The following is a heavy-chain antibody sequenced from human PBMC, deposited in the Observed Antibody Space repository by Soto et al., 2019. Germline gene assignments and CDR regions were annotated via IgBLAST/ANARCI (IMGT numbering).Heavy chain of an antibody. D-gene: IGHD3-22*01. CDR3: ARGAYYYDSSGYAAPDY. J-gene: IGHJ4*02. CDR2: ISYDGSNK. Sequence: PGGSLRLSCAASGVTFSSYAMHWVRHAPGKGLEWVAVISYDGSNKYYADSVKGRFTISIDNSKNTLYLQMNSLTAEDTAVYHCARGAYYYDSSGYAAPDYWGKGTL. V-gene: IGHV3-30-3*01. CDR1: GVTFSSYA.